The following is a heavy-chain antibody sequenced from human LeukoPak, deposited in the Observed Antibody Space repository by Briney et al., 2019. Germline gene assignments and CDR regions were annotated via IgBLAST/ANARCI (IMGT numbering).Heavy chain of an antibody. CDR2: IVPMYGTR. J-gene: IGHJ4*02. CDR1: GGTFSSYG. V-gene: IGHV1-69*13. CDR3: AKENSNYYYFDS. D-gene: IGHD4-11*01. Sequence: SVKVSCKASGGTFSSYGINWVRQALGQGLEWMGGIVPMYGTRNYAQKFQGRVIITADESTTTAYMELRSLRSEDTAVYYCAKENSNYYYFDSWGQGTLVTVSS.